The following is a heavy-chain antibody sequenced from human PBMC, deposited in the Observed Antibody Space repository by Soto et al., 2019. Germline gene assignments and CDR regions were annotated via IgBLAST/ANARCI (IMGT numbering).Heavy chain of an antibody. J-gene: IGHJ3*01. D-gene: IGHD3-16*01. CDR2: IYSGGNT. V-gene: IGHV3-53*02. Sequence: EVQLVETGGGLIHPGGSLRLSCAASGFTVSSNYMSWVRQAPGKGLEWVSVIYSGGNTYYADSVKGRFTISRDNPKTTLYLQMNSLSGGDSAVYYCARGALPRGGGSFDFWGQGTMVSLSS. CDR3: ARGALPRGGGSFDF. CDR1: GFTVSSNY.